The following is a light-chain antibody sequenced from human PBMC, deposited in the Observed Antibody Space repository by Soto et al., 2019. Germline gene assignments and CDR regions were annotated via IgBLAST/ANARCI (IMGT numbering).Light chain of an antibody. V-gene: IGLV1-44*01. J-gene: IGLJ1*01. CDR3: ASWDDSLNGPV. CDR1: SSNIGSNT. Sequence: QSVLTQPRSASGTPGQRVTISCSGSSSNIGSNTVNWYQQLPGTAPKLLIYSNNQRPSGVPDRFSGPKSGTSASLAISGLQSEDEADYYCASWDDSLNGPVFGTGTKVTVL. CDR2: SNN.